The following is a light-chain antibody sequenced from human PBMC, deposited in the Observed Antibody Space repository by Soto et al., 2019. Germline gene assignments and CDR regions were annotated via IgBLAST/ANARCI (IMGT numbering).Light chain of an antibody. J-gene: IGKJ5*01. CDR1: QSVRDN. Sequence: EIVLTQSPATLSVSPGERATLSCRASQSVRDNIAWYQQKPGQAPRLLIYSGSTRANGVPARFSGSGSGTEFTLTISSLQSDDFASYYCQQYNNWHPITFGQGTRLEI. V-gene: IGKV3-15*01. CDR3: QQYNNWHPIT. CDR2: SGS.